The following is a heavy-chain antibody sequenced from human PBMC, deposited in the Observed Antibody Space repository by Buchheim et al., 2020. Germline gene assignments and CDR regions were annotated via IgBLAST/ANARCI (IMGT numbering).Heavy chain of an antibody. D-gene: IGHD2-2*01. CDR2: IWYDGSNK. CDR3: ARRRIVVVPAANHWYFDL. V-gene: IGHV3-33*01. CDR1: GFTFSSYG. J-gene: IGHJ2*01. Sequence: QVQLVESGGGVVQPGRSLRLSCAASGFTFSSYGMHWVRQAPGKGLEWVAVIWYDGSNKYYADSVKGRFTISRDNSKNTLYLQMNSLRAEDTAVYYCARRRIVVVPAANHWYFDLWGRGTL.